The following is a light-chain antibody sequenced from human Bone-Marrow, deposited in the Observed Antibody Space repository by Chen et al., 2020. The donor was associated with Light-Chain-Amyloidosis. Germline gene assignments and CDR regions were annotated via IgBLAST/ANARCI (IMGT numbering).Light chain of an antibody. CDR3: QSADSSGTYEVI. Sequence: SYELTQPPSLSVSPAQPARITCSGDDCPTKYAYWYQQKPGQAPVLVIHRDTERPAGISERFSGSSSGTTATLTISGVQAEDEADYHCQSADSSGTYEVIFGGGTKLTVL. J-gene: IGLJ2*01. CDR1: DCPTKY. V-gene: IGLV3-25*03. CDR2: RDT.